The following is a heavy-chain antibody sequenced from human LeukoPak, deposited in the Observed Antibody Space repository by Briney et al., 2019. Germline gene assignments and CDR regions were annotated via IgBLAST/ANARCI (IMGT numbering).Heavy chain of an antibody. CDR1: GGSISSGGYY. D-gene: IGHD4-17*01. J-gene: IGHJ4*02. V-gene: IGHV4-30-4*08. CDR2: IYYSGST. CDR3: ASAMTTVTTEDY. Sequence: SQTLSLTCTVSGGSISSGGYYWSWIRQPAGKGLEWIGYIYYSGSTYYNPSLKSRVTISVDTSKNQFSLKLSSVTAADTAVYYCASAMTTVTTEDYWGQGTLVTVSS.